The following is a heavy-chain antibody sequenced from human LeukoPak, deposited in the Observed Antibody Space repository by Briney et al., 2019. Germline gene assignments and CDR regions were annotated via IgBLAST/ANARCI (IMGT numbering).Heavy chain of an antibody. CDR2: ISSSGSTI. CDR3: ARRMVRGVIYYYGMDV. D-gene: IGHD3-10*01. J-gene: IGHJ6*02. CDR1: GFTFSDYY. V-gene: IGHV3-11*01. Sequence: GGSLRLSCAASGFTFSDYYMSWTRQAPGKGLEWVSYISSSGSTIYYADSVKGRFTISRDNAKNSLYLQMNSLRAEDTAVYYCARRMVRGVIYYYGMDVWGQGTTVTVSS.